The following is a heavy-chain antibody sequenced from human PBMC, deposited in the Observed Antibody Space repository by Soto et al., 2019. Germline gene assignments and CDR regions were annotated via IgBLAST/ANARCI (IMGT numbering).Heavy chain of an antibody. D-gene: IGHD5-18*01. V-gene: IGHV1-69-2*01. Sequence: EVQLVQSGAEVKKPGATVKISCKVSGFKFIDYYLYWVQQAPGQALEWMGRVDPEDGDTVYSEKFPGRLTITADTSRDIAHMELSGLRSEDTSVYFGANTTAMIVAKGHIDVWGQGTTVIVSS. CDR3: ANTTAMIVAKGHIDV. J-gene: IGHJ6*02. CDR1: GFKFIDYY. CDR2: VDPEDGDT.